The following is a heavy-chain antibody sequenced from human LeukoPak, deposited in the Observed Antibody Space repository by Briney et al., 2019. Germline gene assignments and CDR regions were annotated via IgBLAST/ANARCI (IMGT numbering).Heavy chain of an antibody. CDR3: ARHGYSGYDLSLP. V-gene: IGHV3-30*03. J-gene: IGHJ5*02. Sequence: QPGGSLRLSCAASGFTFSSYGMHWVRQAPGKGLEWVAVISYDGSSKYYADSVKGRFTISRDNSKNTLYLQMNSLRAEDTAVYYCARHGYSGYDLSLPWGQGTLVTVSS. CDR2: ISYDGSSK. CDR1: GFTFSSYG. D-gene: IGHD5-12*01.